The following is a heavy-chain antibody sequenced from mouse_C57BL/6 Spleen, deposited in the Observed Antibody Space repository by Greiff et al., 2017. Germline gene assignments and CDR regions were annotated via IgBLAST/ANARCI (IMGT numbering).Heavy chain of an antibody. D-gene: IGHD2-5*01. CDR3: AREDSNYYFDY. CDR1: GFTFSSSG. Sequence: EVKLMESGGDLVKPGGSLKLSCAASGFTFSSSGMSWVRQTPDKRLEWVATISSGGSYTYYPDSVKGRFTISRDNAKNTLYLQMSMLKSEDTAMYYCAREDSNYYFDYWGQGTTLTVSS. V-gene: IGHV5-6*01. CDR2: ISSGGSYT. J-gene: IGHJ2*01.